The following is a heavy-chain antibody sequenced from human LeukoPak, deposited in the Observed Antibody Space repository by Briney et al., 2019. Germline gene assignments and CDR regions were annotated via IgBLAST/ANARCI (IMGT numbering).Heavy chain of an antibody. CDR2: IYYSGRT. CDR3: ARAVLYSSGWSFDY. D-gene: IGHD6-19*01. Sequence: SETLSLTCTVSGGSISSYYWSWIRQPPGKGLEWIGYIYYSGRTNYNPSLKSRVTISVDTSKNQFSLKLSSVTAADTAVYYCARAVLYSSGWSFDYWGQGTLVTVSS. CDR1: GGSISSYY. J-gene: IGHJ4*02. V-gene: IGHV4-59*01.